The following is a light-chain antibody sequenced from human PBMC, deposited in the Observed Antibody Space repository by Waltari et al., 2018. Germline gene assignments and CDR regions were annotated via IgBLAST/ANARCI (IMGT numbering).Light chain of an antibody. CDR1: SSSIKTNP. V-gene: IGLV1-44*01. Sequence: QSALTQPPSASGTPGQRVTISCSGSSSSIKTNPVNWYQHLPGTAPKLLIYSNNQRTAGVPGRFSGSKSCTSASLAISGPQSEDEGDYYCAVWDDSLDGLVFGGGTKLTVL. CDR2: SNN. CDR3: AVWDDSLDGLV. J-gene: IGLJ2*01.